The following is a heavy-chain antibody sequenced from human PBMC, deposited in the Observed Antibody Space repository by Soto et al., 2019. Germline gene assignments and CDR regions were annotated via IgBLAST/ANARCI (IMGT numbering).Heavy chain of an antibody. Sequence: GGSLRFSCAASGFTSNIYDMHWVRQAPGKGLEWVALNRYDGSHQYYADSVKGRFTISRDNPKNTLFLQINSLRAEDTAVYYCARDAVSYFYDSSGSRAYGMDVWGQGTTVTVSS. CDR1: GFTSNIYD. J-gene: IGHJ6*02. CDR2: NRYDGSHQ. CDR3: ARDAVSYFYDSSGSRAYGMDV. D-gene: IGHD3-22*01. V-gene: IGHV3-33*01.